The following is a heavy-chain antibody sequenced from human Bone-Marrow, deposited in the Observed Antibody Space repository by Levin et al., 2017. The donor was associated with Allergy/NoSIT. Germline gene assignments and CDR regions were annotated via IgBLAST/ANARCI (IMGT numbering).Heavy chain of an antibody. CDR3: ARGPLSNSDY. CDR1: GGSISSYY. V-gene: IGHV4-59*01. Sequence: PSETLSLTCTVSGGSISSYYWSWIRQPPGKGLEWIGYIYYSGSTNYNPSLKSRVTISVDTSKNQFSLKLSSVTAADTAVYYCARGPLSNSDYWGQGTLVTVSS. J-gene: IGHJ4*02. CDR2: IYYSGST. D-gene: IGHD2/OR15-2a*01.